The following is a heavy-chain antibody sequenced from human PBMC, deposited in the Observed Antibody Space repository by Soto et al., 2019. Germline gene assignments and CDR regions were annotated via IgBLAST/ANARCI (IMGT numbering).Heavy chain of an antibody. V-gene: IGHV3-23*01. CDR2: VSGNGGNT. CDR3: AKDRMGASGCFDA. J-gene: IGHJ5*02. CDR1: GFSFSSYT. D-gene: IGHD1-26*01. Sequence: GGSLRLSCVASGFSFSSYTMNWVRQAPGKGLEWVSGVSGNGGNTYYADSVKGRFSISRDNSKNTLYLQLNSLRAEDTAIYYCAKDRMGASGCFDAWGQGTPVTVSS.